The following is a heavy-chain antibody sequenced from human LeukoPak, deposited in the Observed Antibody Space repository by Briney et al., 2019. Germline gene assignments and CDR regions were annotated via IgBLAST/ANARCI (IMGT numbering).Heavy chain of an antibody. CDR1: GYTFTSYY. J-gene: IGHJ5*02. D-gene: IGHD5-12*01. CDR2: INPSGGST. V-gene: IGHV1-46*03. CDR3: ARGMWLRAAGAPGQRYNWFDP. Sequence: ASVKVSCKASGYTFTSYYMHWVRQAPGQGLEWMGIINPSGGSTSYAQKFQGRVTVTRDTSTSTVYMELSSLRSEDTAVYYCARGMWLRAAGAPGQRYNWFDPWGQGTLVTVSS.